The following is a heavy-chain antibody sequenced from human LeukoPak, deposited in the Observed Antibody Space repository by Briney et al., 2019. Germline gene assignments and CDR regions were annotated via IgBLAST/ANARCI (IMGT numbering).Heavy chain of an antibody. CDR2: INHSGST. Sequence: QPSETLSLTCAVYGGSFSGYYWSWIRQPPGKGLEWIGEINHSGSTNYNPSLKSRVTISVDTSKNQFSLKLSSVTAADTAVYYCARGGLRIFDYWGQGTLVTVSS. D-gene: IGHD5-12*01. J-gene: IGHJ4*02. CDR3: ARGGLRIFDY. V-gene: IGHV4-34*01. CDR1: GGSFSGYY.